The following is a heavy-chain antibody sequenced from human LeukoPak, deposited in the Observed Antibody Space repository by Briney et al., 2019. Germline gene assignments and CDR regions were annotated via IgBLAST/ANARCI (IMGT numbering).Heavy chain of an antibody. D-gene: IGHD3-22*01. V-gene: IGHV3-23*01. J-gene: IGHJ4*02. CDR2: ISGSGGST. Sequence: GGSLRLSCAASGFTFSSYAMSWVRQAPGKGLEWVSAISGSGGSTYYADSVKGWFTISRDNSKNTLYLQMNSLRAEDTAVYYCAKGAYDSSGYPRTAPKYYFDYWGQGTLVTVSS. CDR3: AKGAYDSSGYPRTAPKYYFDY. CDR1: GFTFSSYA.